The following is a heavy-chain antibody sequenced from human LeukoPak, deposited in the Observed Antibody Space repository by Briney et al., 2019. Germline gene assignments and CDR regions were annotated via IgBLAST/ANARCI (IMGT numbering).Heavy chain of an antibody. V-gene: IGHV1-2*02. D-gene: IGHD6-19*01. J-gene: IGHJ4*02. CDR3: AREVDSSGWYSE. Sequence: ASVKVSCKASGYTFTGYYMHWVRQAPGQGLEWMGWTNPNSGGTNYAQKFQGRVTMTRDTSISTAYMELSRLRSDDTAVYYCAREVDSSGWYSEWGQGTLVTVSS. CDR2: TNPNSGGT. CDR1: GYTFTGYY.